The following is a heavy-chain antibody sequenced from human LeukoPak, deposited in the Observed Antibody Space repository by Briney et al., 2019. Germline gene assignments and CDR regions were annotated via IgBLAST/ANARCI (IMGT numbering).Heavy chain of an antibody. CDR2: ISYDGSNK. Sequence: GGSLRLSCAASGFTFSSYAMHWVRQAPGKGREGVAVISYDGSNKYYADSVKGRFTISRDNSKNTLYLQMNSLRAEDTAVYYCASPYQGSGYAWGKYWGQGTLVTVSS. CDR1: GFTFSSYA. V-gene: IGHV3-30*01. CDR3: ASPYQGSGYAWGKY. D-gene: IGHD5-12*01. J-gene: IGHJ4*02.